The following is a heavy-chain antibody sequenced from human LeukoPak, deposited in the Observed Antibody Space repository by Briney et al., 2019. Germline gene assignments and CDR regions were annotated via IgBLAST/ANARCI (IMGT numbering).Heavy chain of an antibody. V-gene: IGHV1-2*06. CDR2: INPNSGGT. Sequence: ASVNVSCKASGYTLTGYYMHWVRQAPGQGLEWMGRINPNSGGTNYAQKFQGRVTMTRDTSISTAYMELSRLRSDDTAVYYCARVPGSSSSMYYFDYWGQGTLVTVSS. J-gene: IGHJ4*02. CDR3: ARVPGSSSSMYYFDY. CDR1: GYTLTGYY. D-gene: IGHD6-6*01.